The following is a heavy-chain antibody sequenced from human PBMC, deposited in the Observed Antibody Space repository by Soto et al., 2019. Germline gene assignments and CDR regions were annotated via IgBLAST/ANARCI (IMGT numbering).Heavy chain of an antibody. CDR1: GYSFTSYA. J-gene: IGHJ4*02. CDR3: ARDPGSYAAFDY. CDR2: INAGNGNT. V-gene: IGHV1-3*01. Sequence: SVKVSCEASGYSFTSYAMHWVRQAPGQRLEWMGWINAGNGNTKYSQKFQGRVTITRDTSASTAYMELSSLRSEDTAAYYCARDPGSYAAFDYWGQGTLVTVSS. D-gene: IGHD3-10*01.